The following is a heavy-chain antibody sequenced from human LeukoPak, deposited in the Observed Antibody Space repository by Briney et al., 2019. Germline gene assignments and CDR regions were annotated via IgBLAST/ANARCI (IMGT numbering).Heavy chain of an antibody. CDR1: GGSFSGHY. D-gene: IGHD6-19*01. J-gene: IGHJ4*02. Sequence: PSETLSLTCGVYGGSFSGHYWTWIRQPPGKGLEWIGEINHSGSTNYNPSLKSRVTISVDTSKNQFSLNLNSVTAADTAVYYCARHRDNSSGWPYFDYWGQGTLVTVSS. V-gene: IGHV4-34*01. CDR2: INHSGST. CDR3: ARHRDNSSGWPYFDY.